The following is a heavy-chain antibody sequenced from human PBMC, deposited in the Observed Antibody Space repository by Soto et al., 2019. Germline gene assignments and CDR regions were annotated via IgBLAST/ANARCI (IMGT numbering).Heavy chain of an antibody. CDR1: GFTFDDYA. V-gene: IGHV3-9*01. CDR2: ISWNSGSI. Sequence: EVQLVESGGGLVQPGRSLRLSCAASGFTFDDYAMHWVRQAPGKGLEWVSGISWNSGSIGYADSVKGRFTISRDNAKNSLYLQMNSLRAEDTALYYCAKDVQRYSSSWFLDAFDIWGQGTMVTVSS. CDR3: AKDVQRYSSSWFLDAFDI. J-gene: IGHJ3*02. D-gene: IGHD6-13*01.